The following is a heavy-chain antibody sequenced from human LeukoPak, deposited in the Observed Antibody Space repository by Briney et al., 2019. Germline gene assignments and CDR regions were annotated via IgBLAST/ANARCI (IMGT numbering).Heavy chain of an antibody. CDR1: GGSISSYY. V-gene: IGHV4-4*07. CDR2: IYTSGST. J-gene: IGHJ4*02. D-gene: IGHD1-7*01. CDR3: ARDRGNWNYPLDY. Sequence: KPSETLSLTCTVPGGSISSYYWSWLRQPAGKGLEWVGRIYTSGSTNYNPSLKSRVTMSVDTSKNQFSLKLSSVTAADTAVYYCARDRGNWNYPLDYWGQGTLVTVSS.